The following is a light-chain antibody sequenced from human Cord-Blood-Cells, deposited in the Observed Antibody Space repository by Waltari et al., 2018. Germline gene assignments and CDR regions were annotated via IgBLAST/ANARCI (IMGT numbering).Light chain of an antibody. CDR1: SSNIGAGYV. CDR2: GNS. CDR3: QSYDSSLRV. J-gene: IGLJ2*01. Sequence: QSVLTQPPSVSGAPGQRVTISCTGSSSNIGAGYVVHWYQQLPLTAPKHLIYGNSNPPSGSPGRFSGSKSGTSASLAITGLQAEDEADYYCQSYDSSLRVFGGGTKLTVL. V-gene: IGLV1-40*01.